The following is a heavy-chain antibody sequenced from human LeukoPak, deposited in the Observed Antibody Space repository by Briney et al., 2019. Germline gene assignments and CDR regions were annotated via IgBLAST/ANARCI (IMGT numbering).Heavy chain of an antibody. J-gene: IGHJ4*02. Sequence: GGSLRLSXAASGFTFSSYAMSWVRQAPGKGLEWVSAISGSGGSTYYADSVKGRFTISRDNSKNTLYLQMNSLRAEDTAVYYCAKDSPEAHFWSGYTFYFDYWGQGTLVTVSS. CDR2: ISGSGGST. CDR3: AKDSPEAHFWSGYTFYFDY. CDR1: GFTFSSYA. V-gene: IGHV3-23*01. D-gene: IGHD3-3*02.